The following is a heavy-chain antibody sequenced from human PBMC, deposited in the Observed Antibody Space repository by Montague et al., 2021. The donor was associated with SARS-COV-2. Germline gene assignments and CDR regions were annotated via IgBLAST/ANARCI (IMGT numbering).Heavy chain of an antibody. CDR2: ISYSGST. Sequence: SETLSLTCTVSGGSISSYYWSWIRQPPGRGLQWIGYISYSGSTNYNPSLKSRVTISVDTSKSQFSLKLSAVTAADTAVYYCARVQRGYYYGLGVSAHFDYWAQGTLVTVSS. D-gene: IGHD3-10*01. J-gene: IGHJ4*01. CDR1: GGSISSYY. CDR3: ARVQRGYYYGLGVSAHFDY. V-gene: IGHV4-59*01.